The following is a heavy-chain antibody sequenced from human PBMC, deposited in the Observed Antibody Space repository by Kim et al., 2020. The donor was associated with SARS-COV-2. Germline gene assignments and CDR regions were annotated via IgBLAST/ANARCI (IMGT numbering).Heavy chain of an antibody. D-gene: IGHD2-2*01. J-gene: IGHJ4*02. Sequence: GGSLRLSCAASGFTFSSYWMSWVRQAPGKVLEWVANIKQDGSEKYYVDSVKGRFTISRDNAKNSLYLQMNSLRAEDKAVYYCAAFAYCSSTSCYDYYLDYWGQGALVTVSS. V-gene: IGHV3-7*01. CDR1: GFTFSSYW. CDR3: AAFAYCSSTSCYDYYLDY. CDR2: IKQDGSEK.